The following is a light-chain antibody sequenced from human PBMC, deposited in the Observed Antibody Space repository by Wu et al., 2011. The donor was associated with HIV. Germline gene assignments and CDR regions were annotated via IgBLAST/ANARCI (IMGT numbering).Light chain of an antibody. CDR2: GAS. Sequence: RATLSCRASQSVSTYLAWYQQKPGQAPRLLIYGASTRATGIPARFSGSGSGTEFTLTISSMQSEDFAVYYCQQYNNWPYTFGQGTKLEIK. CDR1: QSVSTY. CDR3: QQYNNWPYT. J-gene: IGKJ2*01. V-gene: IGKV3-15*01.